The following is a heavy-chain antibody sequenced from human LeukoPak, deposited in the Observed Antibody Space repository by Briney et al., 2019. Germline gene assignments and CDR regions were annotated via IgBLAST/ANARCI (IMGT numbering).Heavy chain of an antibody. CDR2: TYYRATGYN. D-gene: IGHD2-2*01. CDR1: GDSVSSNSVT. V-gene: IGHV6-1*01. J-gene: IGHJ5*02. CDR3: ARRLTQYDCFDP. Sequence: QTLSLTCAISGDSVSSNSVTWDWIRQSPSRGLEWLGRTYYRATGYNDYAVSVRGRITVNPDTSKNQFSLHLNSVTPEDTAVYYCARRLTQYDCFDPWGQGILVTVSS.